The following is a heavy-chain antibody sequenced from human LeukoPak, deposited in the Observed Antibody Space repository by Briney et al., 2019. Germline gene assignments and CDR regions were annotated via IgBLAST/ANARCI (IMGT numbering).Heavy chain of an antibody. J-gene: IGHJ6*03. Sequence: ASVKVSCKASGYTFTSYGISWVRQAPGQGLEWMGWISAYNGNTNYARKLQGRVTMTTDTSTSTAYMELRSLRSDDTAVYYCARDMGVVVPAAIYGYYYYYMDVWGEGTTVTVPS. CDR1: GYTFTSYG. V-gene: IGHV1-18*01. CDR3: ARDMGVVVPAAIYGYYYYYMDV. D-gene: IGHD2-2*02. CDR2: ISAYNGNT.